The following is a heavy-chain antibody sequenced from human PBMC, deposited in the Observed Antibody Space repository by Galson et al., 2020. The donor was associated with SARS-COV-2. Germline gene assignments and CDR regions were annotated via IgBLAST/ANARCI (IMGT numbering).Heavy chain of an antibody. J-gene: IGHJ1*01. CDR3: ARGPAYYYDISGQYTRPSANFQH. CDR2: FYYGGNT. Sequence: SETLSLTCTVSGDSVSSSDSYWGWIRQPPGKGLEWIGAFYYGGNTYYNPALKSRVTISVDTSKNQFSLKLTSVTAADTAVYYCARGPAYYYDISGQYTRPSANFQHWGQGTLVTVSS. CDR1: GDSVSSSDSY. V-gene: IGHV4-39*07. D-gene: IGHD3-22*01.